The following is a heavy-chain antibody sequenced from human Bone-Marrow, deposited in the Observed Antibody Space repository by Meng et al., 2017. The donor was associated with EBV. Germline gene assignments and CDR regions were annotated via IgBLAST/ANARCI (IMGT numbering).Heavy chain of an antibody. Sequence: LARAGPGVCTPSGHPALTGTFLGCSTSSCSYHWGWIPHSPGKGLGLSGSFHYKGSTYYNPSLKSRFTISVDTSKNQFSLKLNSVTAADTAVYYCAREPETTVLSWFDFWGQGTLVTVSS. D-gene: IGHD4-17*01. CDR3: AREPETTVLSWFDF. J-gene: IGHJ5*01. CDR2: FHYKGST. V-gene: IGHV4-39*07. CDR1: GCSTSSCSYH.